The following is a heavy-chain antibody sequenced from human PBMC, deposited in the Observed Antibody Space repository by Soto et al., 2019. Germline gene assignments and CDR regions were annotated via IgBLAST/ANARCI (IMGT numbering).Heavy chain of an antibody. J-gene: IGHJ4*02. Sequence: GGSLRLSCAASGFSLSSNYMTWIRQAPGKGLEWVSIIYSAGDTYYTDSVKGRFTLSRDNSMNTLFLQMNSLRPDDTAVYYCARGRLRLAYFDCWGQGTLVTVSS. V-gene: IGHV3-53*01. CDR2: IYSAGDT. CDR3: ARGRLRLAYFDC. D-gene: IGHD3-16*01. CDR1: GFSLSSNY.